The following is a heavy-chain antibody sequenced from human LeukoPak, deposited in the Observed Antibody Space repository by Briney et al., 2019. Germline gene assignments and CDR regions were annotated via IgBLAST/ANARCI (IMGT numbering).Heavy chain of an antibody. V-gene: IGHV3-23*01. CDR1: GFTFRNYA. J-gene: IGHJ4*02. CDR2: ITSNGDTT. Sequence: GGSLRLSCAASGFTFRNYAMTWVRQTPGEGLKWVSAITSNGDTTLYAESVKGRFTISRDNSRDTLHLEINSLRAEDTAVYYCAKFATTVTTRGNFDNWGQGTLVTVSS. CDR3: AKFATTVTTRGNFDN. D-gene: IGHD4-17*01.